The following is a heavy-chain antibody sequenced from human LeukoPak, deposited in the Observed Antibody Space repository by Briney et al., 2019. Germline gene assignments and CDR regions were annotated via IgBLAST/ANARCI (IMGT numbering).Heavy chain of an antibody. Sequence: PSETLSLTCAVYGGSFSGYYWSWIRQPPGKGLEWIGEINHSGSTNYNPSLKSRVTISVDTSKNQFSLKLSSVTAADTAVYYCARSIVVVPAGMTNWFDPWGQRTLVTVSS. V-gene: IGHV4-34*01. CDR3: ARSIVVVPAGMTNWFDP. CDR2: INHSGST. J-gene: IGHJ5*02. CDR1: GGSFSGYY. D-gene: IGHD2-2*01.